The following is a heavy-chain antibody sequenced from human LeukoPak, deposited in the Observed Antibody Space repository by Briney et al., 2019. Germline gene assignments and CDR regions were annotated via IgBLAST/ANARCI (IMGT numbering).Heavy chain of an antibody. D-gene: IGHD6-19*01. Sequence: GASVKVSCTASGYTFTGYSIHWVRQAPGQGLEWMGWVNPNSGDTNFAQKFQARVTVTRDTSISTVDLQPSRLTSDDTAVYYCARDRAGSGWYGGYHGFDTWGQGTMVTVSS. CDR3: ARDRAGSGWYGGYHGFDT. J-gene: IGHJ3*02. V-gene: IGHV1-2*02. CDR1: GYTFTGYS. CDR2: VNPNSGDT.